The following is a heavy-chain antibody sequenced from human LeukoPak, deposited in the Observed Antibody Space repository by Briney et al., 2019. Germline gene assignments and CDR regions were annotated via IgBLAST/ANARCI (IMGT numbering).Heavy chain of an antibody. CDR2: LYRGDSA. D-gene: IGHD2-15*01. CDR1: GFTVSSSY. J-gene: IGHJ4*02. Sequence: GGSLRLSCAASGFTVSSSYMYWVRQAPGKGLEWVSFLYRGDSAIYAESVRGRFTISRDNSKNTLYLLMNSLIPEDTAVYYCAREVVSTPSYFDSWGQGTLVTVSS. CDR3: AREVVSTPSYFDS. V-gene: IGHV3-53*01.